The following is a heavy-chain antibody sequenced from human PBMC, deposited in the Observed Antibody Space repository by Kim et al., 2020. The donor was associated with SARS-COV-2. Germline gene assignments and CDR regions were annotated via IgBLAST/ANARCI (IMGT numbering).Heavy chain of an antibody. CDR3: ARDLVRLWFGELFD. CDR1: GFTFSSYA. V-gene: IGHV3-30*04. D-gene: IGHD3-10*01. Sequence: GGSLRLSCAASGFTFSSYAMHWVRQAPGKGLEWVAVISYDGSNKYYADSVKGRFTISRDNSKNTLYLQMNSLRAEDTAVYYCARDLVRLWFGELFDWGQGTLVTVSS. CDR2: ISYDGSNK. J-gene: IGHJ4*02.